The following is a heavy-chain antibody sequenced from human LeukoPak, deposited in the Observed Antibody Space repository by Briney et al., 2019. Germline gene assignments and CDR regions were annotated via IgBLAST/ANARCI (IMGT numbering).Heavy chain of an antibody. CDR2: ISGSGGST. CDR1: GFTFSSYA. Sequence: PGGSLRLSCAASGFTFSSYAMSWVRQAPGKGLEWVSVISGSGGSTSYADSVKGRFTISRDNSMNTLYLQMNSLRAEDTAVYYCARAGMNDFRVYYYYYYMDVWGKGTTVTVSS. V-gene: IGHV3-23*01. D-gene: IGHD1-1*01. J-gene: IGHJ6*03. CDR3: ARAGMNDFRVYYYYYYMDV.